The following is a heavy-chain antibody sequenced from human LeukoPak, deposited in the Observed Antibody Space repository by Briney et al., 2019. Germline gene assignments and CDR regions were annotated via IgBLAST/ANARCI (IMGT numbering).Heavy chain of an antibody. CDR1: GFTFSSYA. Sequence: GGSLRLSCAASGFTFSSYAMSWVRQAPGKGLEWVSSISSSSSYIYYADSVKGRFTISRDNAKNSLYLQMNSLRAEDTAVYYCARDLIEVGRYYYYGMDVWGQGTTVTVSS. V-gene: IGHV3-21*01. J-gene: IGHJ6*02. CDR3: ARDLIEVGRYYYYGMDV. D-gene: IGHD2-21*01. CDR2: ISSSSSYI.